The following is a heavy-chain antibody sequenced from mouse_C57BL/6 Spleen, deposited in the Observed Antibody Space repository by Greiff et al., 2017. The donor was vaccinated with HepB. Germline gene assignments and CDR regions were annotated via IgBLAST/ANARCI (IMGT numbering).Heavy chain of an antibody. Sequence: QVTLKESGPGILQSSQTLSLTCSFSGFSLSTSGMGVSWIRQPSGKGLEWLAHIYWDDDKLYNPSLKSRLTISKDTSRNQVFLKSTSVDTADTATYYCAQRPLTTPLDYWGQGTTLTVSS. CDR3: AQRPLTTPLDY. V-gene: IGHV8-12*01. D-gene: IGHD1-1*01. CDR2: IYWDDDK. J-gene: IGHJ2*01. CDR1: GFSLSTSGMG.